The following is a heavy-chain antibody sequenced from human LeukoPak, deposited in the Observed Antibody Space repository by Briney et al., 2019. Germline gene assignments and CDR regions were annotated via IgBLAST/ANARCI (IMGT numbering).Heavy chain of an antibody. CDR1: GGSFSGYY. J-gene: IGHJ4*02. Sequence: SETLSLTCAVYGGSFSGYYWSWIRQPPGKGLEWIGEINHSGSTNYNPSLKSRVTISVDTSKNQFSLKLSSVTAADTAVYYCARETTMIPTGDWGQGTLVTVSS. D-gene: IGHD3-22*01. CDR2: INHSGST. CDR3: ARETTMIPTGD. V-gene: IGHV4-34*01.